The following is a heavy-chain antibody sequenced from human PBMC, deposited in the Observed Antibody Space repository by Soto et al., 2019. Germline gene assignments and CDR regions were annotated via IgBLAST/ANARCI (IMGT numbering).Heavy chain of an antibody. CDR3: ARTYDLLGMDV. D-gene: IGHD3-22*01. J-gene: IGHJ6*02. V-gene: IGHV3-72*01. CDR2: TRNKANSYTT. Sequence: EVQLVESGGGLVQPGGSLRLSCAASGFTFSDHYMDWVRQAPGKGLEWVGRTRNKANSYTTEYAASVKGRFTISRDDSKHSLYLQMNSLKTEDTAVYYCARTYDLLGMDVWGQGTTVTVSS. CDR1: GFTFSDHY.